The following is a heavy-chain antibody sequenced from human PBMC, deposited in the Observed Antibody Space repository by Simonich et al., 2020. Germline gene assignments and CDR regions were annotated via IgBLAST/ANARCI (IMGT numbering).Heavy chain of an antibody. J-gene: IGHJ3*02. Sequence: EVQLVESGGGLVQPGGSLRLSCAASGFTFSSYWMHWVRQAPGKGRVWVSRINSDWSSTSDADSVKGRFTISRDNAKNTLYLQMNSLIAEDTAVYYCARDYSNYDAFDIWGQGTMVTVSS. D-gene: IGHD4-4*01. CDR3: ARDYSNYDAFDI. CDR2: INSDWSST. CDR1: GFTFSSYW. V-gene: IGHV3-74*01.